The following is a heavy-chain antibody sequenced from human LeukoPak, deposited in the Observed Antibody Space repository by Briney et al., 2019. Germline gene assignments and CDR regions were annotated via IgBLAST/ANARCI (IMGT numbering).Heavy chain of an antibody. V-gene: IGHV3-30*18. Sequence: GGSLRLSCAASGFTFSSYGMHWVRQAPGKGLEWVAVISYDGSNKYYADSVKGRFTISRDNSKNTLYLQMNSLRAEDTAVYYCAKDYKRATTVTFLFFDYWGQGTLVTVSS. J-gene: IGHJ4*02. CDR2: ISYDGSNK. D-gene: IGHD4-17*01. CDR1: GFTFSSYG. CDR3: AKDYKRATTVTFLFFDY.